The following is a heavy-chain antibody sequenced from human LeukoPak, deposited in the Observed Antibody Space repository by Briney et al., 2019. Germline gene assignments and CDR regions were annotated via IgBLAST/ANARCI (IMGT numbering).Heavy chain of an antibody. CDR2: INPNSGGT. CDR3: ARDRSPMVRGVIPTFDY. Sequence: ASVKVSCKASGYTFTGYYMHWVRQAPGQGLEWMGWINPNSGGTNYVQKFQGRVTMTRDTSISTAYMELSRLRSDDTAVYYCARDRSPMVRGVIPTFDYWGQGTLVTVSS. D-gene: IGHD3-10*01. J-gene: IGHJ4*02. V-gene: IGHV1-2*02. CDR1: GYTFTGYY.